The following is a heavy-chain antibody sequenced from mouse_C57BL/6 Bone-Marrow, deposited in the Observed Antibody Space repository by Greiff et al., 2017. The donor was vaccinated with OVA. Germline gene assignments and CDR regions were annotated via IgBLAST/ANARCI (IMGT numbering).Heavy chain of an antibody. CDR2: INPYNGGT. CDR1: GYTFTDYY. D-gene: IGHD4-1*01. V-gene: IGHV1-19*01. CDR3: ARIWDPGSFDY. Sequence: EVQLQESGPVLVKPGASVKMSCKASGYTFTDYYMNWVKQSHGKSLEWIGVINPYNGGTSYNQKFQGNATLTVDKSSSTAYMELNSLTSEDSAVYYCARIWDPGSFDYWGQGTSLTVSS. J-gene: IGHJ2*02.